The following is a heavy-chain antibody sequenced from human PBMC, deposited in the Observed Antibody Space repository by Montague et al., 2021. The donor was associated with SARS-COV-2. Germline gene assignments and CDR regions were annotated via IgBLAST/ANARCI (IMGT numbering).Heavy chain of an antibody. V-gene: IGHV4-34*01. J-gene: IGHJ4*02. D-gene: IGHD3-10*01. CDR1: GGSFSGFQ. CDR2: INQSGST. CDR3: ATSSSRSYYVGLDY. Sequence: SETLSLTCALYGGSFSGFQWSWIRQSPGKGLEWIGEINQSGSTNYNVSLKCRLTMSLDTSKNQVSLKLSSVTAADTAVYYCATSSSRSYYVGLDYWGQGTLVTVTS.